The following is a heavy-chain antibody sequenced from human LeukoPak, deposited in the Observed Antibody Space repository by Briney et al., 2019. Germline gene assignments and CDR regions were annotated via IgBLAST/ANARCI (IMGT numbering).Heavy chain of an antibody. CDR2: ISGSGGST. V-gene: IGHV3-23*01. J-gene: IGHJ4*02. CDR1: GFTFSSYA. CDR3: AAQWLVLGAFDY. D-gene: IGHD6-19*01. Sequence: HPGGSLRLSCAASGFTFSSYAMSWVRQAPGKGLEWVPAISGSGGSTYYADSVKGRFTISRDNSKNTLYLQMNSLRAEDTAVYYCAAQWLVLGAFDYWGQGTLVTVSS.